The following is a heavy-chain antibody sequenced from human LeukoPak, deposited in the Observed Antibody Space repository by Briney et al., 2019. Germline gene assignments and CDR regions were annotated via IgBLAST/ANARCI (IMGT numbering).Heavy chain of an antibody. CDR2: ISYDGSNK. V-gene: IGHV3-30*04. D-gene: IGHD3-16*01. CDR3: VRDLSWGGFDY. Sequence: PGGSLRLSCAASGFTFSSYAMHWVRQAPGKGLEWVAVISYDGSNKYYADSVKGRFTISRDNAKNSLYLQMNSLRAEDTAVYYCVRDLSWGGFDYWGQGTLVTVSS. J-gene: IGHJ4*02. CDR1: GFTFSSYA.